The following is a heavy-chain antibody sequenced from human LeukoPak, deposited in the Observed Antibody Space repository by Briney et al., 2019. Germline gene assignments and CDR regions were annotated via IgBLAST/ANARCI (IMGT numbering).Heavy chain of an antibody. CDR3: AKDYYGVPSN. CDR2: ISWDGGST. CDR1: GFTFSSYA. J-gene: IGHJ4*02. D-gene: IGHD4-17*01. Sequence: GSLRLSCAASGFTFSSYAMSWVRQAPGKGLEWVSLISWDGGSTYYADSVKGRFTISRDNSKNSLYLQMNSLRAEDTALYYCAKDYYGVPSNWGQGTLVTVSS. V-gene: IGHV3-43D*03.